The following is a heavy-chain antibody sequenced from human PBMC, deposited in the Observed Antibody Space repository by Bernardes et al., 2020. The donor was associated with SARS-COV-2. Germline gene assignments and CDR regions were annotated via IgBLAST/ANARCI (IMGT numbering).Heavy chain of an antibody. CDR1: GFTFSSYA. V-gene: IGHV3-30-3*01. CDR3: ARPTYSYVVWGAAGGMDV. CDR2: ISYDGSNK. J-gene: IGHJ6*02. Sequence: GGSLRLSCAASGFTFSSYAMHWVRQAPGKGLEWVEVISYDGSNKYYADSVRGRFTISRDNSKNTLYLQMNSLRSEDTAVYYCARPTYSYVVWGAAGGMDVWGQGTTVTVSS. D-gene: IGHD5-18*01.